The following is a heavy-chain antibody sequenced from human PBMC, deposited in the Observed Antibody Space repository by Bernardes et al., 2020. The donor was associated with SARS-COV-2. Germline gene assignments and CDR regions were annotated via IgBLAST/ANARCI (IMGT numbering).Heavy chain of an antibody. V-gene: IGHV3-23*01. Sequence: GGSLRLSCAASELSFRNFAMTWVRQAPGKGLEWVSTISISGVDTYYADSVKGRFTISRDNYKEMLYLEMNSLRADDTAEYYCVKDPLRYTGWFGMDVWGQGTTVTV. D-gene: IGHD5-12*01. CDR1: ELSFRNFA. CDR3: VKDPLRYTGWFGMDV. CDR2: ISISGVDT. J-gene: IGHJ6*02.